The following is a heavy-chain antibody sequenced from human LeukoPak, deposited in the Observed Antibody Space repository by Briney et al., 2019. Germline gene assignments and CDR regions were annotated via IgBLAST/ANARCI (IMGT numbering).Heavy chain of an antibody. V-gene: IGHV1-69*05. D-gene: IGHD1-7*01. J-gene: IGHJ6*03. CDR2: IIHIFGTE. CDR3: ATSITGTTGFSFAAYYYYMDV. Sequence: GASVTVSCKASGGTFSSYAISWVQQAPGKGLEWMGGIIHIFGTENYAQKFQGRVTINTDESTSTAYMELSSLRSEDTAVYYCATSITGTTGFSFAAYYYYMDVWGKGTTVTVSS. CDR1: GGTFSSYA.